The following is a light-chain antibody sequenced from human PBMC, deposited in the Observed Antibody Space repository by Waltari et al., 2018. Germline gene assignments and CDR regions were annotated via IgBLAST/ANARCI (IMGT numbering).Light chain of an antibody. CDR1: SSDIGGYTS. J-gene: IGLJ2*01. V-gene: IGLV2-8*01. CDR3: SSYAGSNNHVV. CDR2: EVS. Sequence: QSALTQPPSASGPPGPSVTLSCTGTSSDIGGYTSVSRYQQHPGKAPKLMIYEVSERPSGVPNRFSGSKSGNTASLTVSGLQPEDEADYYCSSYAGSNNHVVFGGGTKLTVL.